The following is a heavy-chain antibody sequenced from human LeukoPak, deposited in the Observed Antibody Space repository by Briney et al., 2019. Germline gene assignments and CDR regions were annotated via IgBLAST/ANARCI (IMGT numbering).Heavy chain of an antibody. CDR1: GGSISSSSYY. J-gene: IGHJ6*03. CDR3: ASSPGRGEQWLVLAYMDV. CDR2: IYYSGST. D-gene: IGHD6-19*01. Sequence: PSETLSLTCTVSGGSISSSSYYWGWIRQPPGKGLEWIGSIYYSGSTYYNPSLKSRVTISVDKSKNQFSLKLSSVTAADTAVYYCASSPGRGEQWLVLAYMDVWGKGTTVTVSS. V-gene: IGHV4-39*07.